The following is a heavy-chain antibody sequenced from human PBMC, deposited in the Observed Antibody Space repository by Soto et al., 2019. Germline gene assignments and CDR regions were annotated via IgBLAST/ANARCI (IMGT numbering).Heavy chain of an antibody. J-gene: IGHJ4*02. CDR3: TTLTMVRGVIPLPYYFDY. V-gene: IGHV3-15*01. CDR2: IKSKADGGTT. D-gene: IGHD3-10*01. CDR1: GFTFSNAW. Sequence: GGSLRLSCAASGFTFSNAWMGWVRQAPGKGLEWVGRIKSKADGGTTDYAAPVKGRFTISRDDSKNTLYLQMNSLKTEDTAVYYCTTLTMVRGVIPLPYYFDYWGQGTLVTVSS.